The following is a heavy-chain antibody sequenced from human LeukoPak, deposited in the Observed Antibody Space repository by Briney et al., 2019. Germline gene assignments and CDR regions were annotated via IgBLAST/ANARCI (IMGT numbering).Heavy chain of an antibody. D-gene: IGHD3-10*01. Sequence: TGGSLRLSCAASGFTVSSNYMSWVRQAPGKGLEWVSVIYSGGSTYYADSVKCRFTISRDNSKNTLYLQMNSLRAEDTAVYYCARARDLWFGESSWGQGTLVTVSS. J-gene: IGHJ4*02. CDR2: IYSGGST. CDR1: GFTVSSNY. CDR3: ARARDLWFGESS. V-gene: IGHV3-53*01.